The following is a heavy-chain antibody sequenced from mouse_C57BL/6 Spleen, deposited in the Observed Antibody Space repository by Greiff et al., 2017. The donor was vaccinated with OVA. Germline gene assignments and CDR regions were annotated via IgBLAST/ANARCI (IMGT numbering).Heavy chain of an antibody. J-gene: IGHJ2*01. CDR1: GYTFTDYY. CDR2: INPNNGGT. D-gene: IGHD2-2*01. CDR3: ARLVTTRYDVDY. V-gene: IGHV1-26*01. Sequence: VQLQQSGPELMKPGASVKLSCKASGYTFTDYYMNWVKQSPGQSLEWIGDINPNNGGTSYNQKFKGKATLTVDKSSSTAYMELRSLTSEDSAVYYCARLVTTRYDVDYWGQGTTLTVSS.